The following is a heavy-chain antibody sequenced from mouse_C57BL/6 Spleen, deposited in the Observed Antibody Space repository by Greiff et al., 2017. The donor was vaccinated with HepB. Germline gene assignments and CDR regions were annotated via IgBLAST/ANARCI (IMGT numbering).Heavy chain of an antibody. V-gene: IGHV7-3*01. CDR1: GFTFTDYY. CDR3: ARYIPMGYFDV. Sequence: EVQVVESGGGLVQPGGSLSLSCAASGFTFTDYYMSWVRQPPGKALEWLGFIRNKANGYTTEYSASVKGRFTISRENSQSILYLQMNALRAEDSATYYCARYIPMGYFDVWGTGTTVTVSS. CDR2: IRNKANGYTT. J-gene: IGHJ1*03.